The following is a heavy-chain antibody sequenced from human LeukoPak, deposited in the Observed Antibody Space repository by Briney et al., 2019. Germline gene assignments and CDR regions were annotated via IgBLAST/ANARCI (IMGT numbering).Heavy chain of an antibody. CDR2: IYYSGST. J-gene: IGHJ4*02. CDR3: ARDSTPSDPFGFDY. CDR1: GGSISSHY. V-gene: IGHV4-59*11. Sequence: SETLSLTCTVSGGSISSHYWSWIRQPPGKGLEWIGYIYYSGSTNYNPSLKSRVTISVDTSKNQFSLKLSSVTAADTAVYYCARDSTPSDPFGFDYWGQGTLATVSS. D-gene: IGHD3-16*01.